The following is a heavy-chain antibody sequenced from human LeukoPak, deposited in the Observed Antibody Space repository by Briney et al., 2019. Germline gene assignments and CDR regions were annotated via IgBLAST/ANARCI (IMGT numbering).Heavy chain of an antibody. CDR3: ARVAYCGGDCYSRFDP. CDR1: GGTISSGDYY. CDR2: IHDSGTT. Sequence: SETLSLTCTVSGGTISSGDYYWSWIRQHPGKGLEWIGHIHDSGTTYHNPSLKSRVTISVDTSKNQFSLKLSSVTAADTAVYYCARVAYCGGDCYSRFDPWGQGTLVTVSS. V-gene: IGHV4-31*03. J-gene: IGHJ5*02. D-gene: IGHD2-21*02.